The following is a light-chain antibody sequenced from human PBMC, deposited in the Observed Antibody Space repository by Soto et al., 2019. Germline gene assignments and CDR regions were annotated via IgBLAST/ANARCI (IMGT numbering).Light chain of an antibody. J-gene: IGLJ1*01. Sequence: SYELTQPPSVSVSPGQTARITCSGDALPKQYAYWYQQKPGQAPVLVIYKDSERPSGIAERFSGSSSGTTVTLTISGVQAEDEADYYCQSADSSGTYHVFGTGTKLTVL. V-gene: IGLV3-25*03. CDR2: KDS. CDR3: QSADSSGTYHV. CDR1: ALPKQY.